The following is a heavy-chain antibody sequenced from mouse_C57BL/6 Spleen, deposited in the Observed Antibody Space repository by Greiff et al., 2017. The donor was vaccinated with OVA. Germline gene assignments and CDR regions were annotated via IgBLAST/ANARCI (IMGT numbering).Heavy chain of an antibody. Sequence: EVMLVESGGGLVQPGGSLKLSCAASGFTFSDYYMYWVRQTPEKRLEWVAYISNGGGSTYYPDTVKGRFTISRDNAKNTLYLQMSRLKSEDTAMYYCARGIYGNFDYWGQGTTLTVSS. CDR2: ISNGGGST. V-gene: IGHV5-12*01. D-gene: IGHD1-1*01. J-gene: IGHJ2*01. CDR1: GFTFSDYY. CDR3: ARGIYGNFDY.